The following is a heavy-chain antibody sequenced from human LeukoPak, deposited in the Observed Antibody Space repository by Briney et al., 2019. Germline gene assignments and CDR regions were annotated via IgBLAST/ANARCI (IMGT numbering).Heavy chain of an antibody. J-gene: IGHJ4*02. Sequence: GGSLRLSCAASGFTFSNAWMSWVRQAPGKGLEWVGRIKSKIDGGTTDYAAPVKGRFIISRDDSKNTLYLQMNSLKTEDTAVYYCTTHYSRGTDYWGQGTLVTVSS. V-gene: IGHV3-15*01. D-gene: IGHD3-16*01. CDR2: IKSKIDGGTT. CDR3: TTHYSRGTDY. CDR1: GFTFSNAW.